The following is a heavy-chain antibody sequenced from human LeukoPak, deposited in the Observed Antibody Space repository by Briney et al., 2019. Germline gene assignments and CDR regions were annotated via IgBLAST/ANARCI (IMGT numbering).Heavy chain of an antibody. CDR3: ATRWIFGGVIGPFFDY. CDR2: FDPEDGET. D-gene: IGHD3-16*02. Sequence: GASVKVSCKVSGYTLTELSMHWVRQAPGKGLEWMGGFDPEDGETIYAQKFQGRVTMTEGTSTDTAYMELSSLRSEDTAVYYCATRWIFGGVIGPFFDYWGQGTLVTVSS. J-gene: IGHJ4*02. CDR1: GYTLTELS. V-gene: IGHV1-24*01.